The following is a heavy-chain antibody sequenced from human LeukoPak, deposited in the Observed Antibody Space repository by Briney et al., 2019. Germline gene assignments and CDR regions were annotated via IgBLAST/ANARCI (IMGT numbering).Heavy chain of an antibody. J-gene: IGHJ4*02. Sequence: SETLSLTCTVSGGSISSSSYYWGWIRQPPGKGLEWIGSIYYSGSTYYNPSLKSRVTISVDTSKNQFSLNLSSVTAADTAVYYCARLVDADYEDYWGQGTLVTVSS. CDR1: GGSISSSSYY. CDR2: IYYSGST. CDR3: ARLVDADYEDY. D-gene: IGHD4-17*01. V-gene: IGHV4-39*01.